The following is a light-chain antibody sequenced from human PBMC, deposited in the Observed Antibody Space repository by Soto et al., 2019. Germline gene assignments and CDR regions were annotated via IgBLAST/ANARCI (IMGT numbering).Light chain of an antibody. CDR2: GAS. V-gene: IGKV3-20*01. J-gene: IGKJ4*01. CDR3: QHYGTLPLT. CDR1: QSVGGTY. Sequence: EIVMTQSPGTLSLSPGERATLSCRASQSVGGTYLAWYQQKPGQAPRRLIFGASSRATGIPDRFSGSGYGTDFPPPIPTLELEAFALFYCQHYGTLPLTFGGGTTVDI.